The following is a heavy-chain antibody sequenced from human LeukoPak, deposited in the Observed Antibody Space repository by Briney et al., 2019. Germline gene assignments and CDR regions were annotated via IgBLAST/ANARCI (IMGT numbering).Heavy chain of an antibody. Sequence: PSETLSLTCTVSGGSISSSSYYWGWIRQPPGRGLEWIGNIYYSGSTYYNPCVKSRVTISVDTSKTQFSLKLSSVTAADTAVYFCSRPGIRNWFDPWGQGTLVTVS. CDR3: SRPGIRNWFDP. D-gene: IGHD3-10*01. J-gene: IGHJ5*02. CDR1: GGSISSSSYY. V-gene: IGHV4-39*01. CDR2: IYYSGST.